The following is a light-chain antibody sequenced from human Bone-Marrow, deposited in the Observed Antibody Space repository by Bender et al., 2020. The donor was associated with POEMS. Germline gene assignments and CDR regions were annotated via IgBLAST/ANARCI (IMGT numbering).Light chain of an antibody. CDR3: QAYDSSLGGVL. CDR1: GSNIGGYP. Sequence: QSVLTQPPSVSGTPGQRVTISCSGSGSNIGGYPVNWYQQLPGTAPRLLIYTNNERPSGVPDRFSGSKSGTSASLAITGLQSDDEADYYCQAYDSSLGGVLFGGGTKVTVL. CDR2: TNN. V-gene: IGLV1-44*01. J-gene: IGLJ2*01.